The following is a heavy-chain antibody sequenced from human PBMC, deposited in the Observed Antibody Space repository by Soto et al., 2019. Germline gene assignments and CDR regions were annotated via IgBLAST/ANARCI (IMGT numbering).Heavy chain of an antibody. Sequence: EVQLVESGGGLVQPGGSLKLSCAASGFIVSGFGIHWVRQASGKGLEWVGRIRDKGNNYATTYTASMKGRFTLYRDDSETTAFLQMNSLITEDTAVYYCARYRPGSGALDYWGQGTLVTVSS. J-gene: IGHJ4*02. CDR2: IRDKGNNYAT. D-gene: IGHD3-10*01. V-gene: IGHV3-73*02. CDR3: ARYRPGSGALDY. CDR1: GFIVSGFG.